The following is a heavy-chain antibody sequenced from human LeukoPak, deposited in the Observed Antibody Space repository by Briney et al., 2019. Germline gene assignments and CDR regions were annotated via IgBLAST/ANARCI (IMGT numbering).Heavy chain of an antibody. Sequence: GGSLRLSCAASGFTFSNYAMRWVRQAPGKGLEWVSGISGSGGGTHYVDSVKGRFTISRDNSKNTVYLQMNSLRAEDTAVYYCTRGYYRVDFWGQGTLVTVSS. CDR1: GFTFSNYA. V-gene: IGHV3-23*01. CDR2: ISGSGGGT. J-gene: IGHJ4*02. CDR3: TRGYYRVDF. D-gene: IGHD2-15*01.